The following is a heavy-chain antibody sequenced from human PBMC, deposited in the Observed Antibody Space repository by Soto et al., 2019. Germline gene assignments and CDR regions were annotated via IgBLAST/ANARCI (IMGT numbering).Heavy chain of an antibody. V-gene: IGHV1-3*01. J-gene: IGHJ6*03. CDR2: INAGNGNT. CDR1: GYTFTSYA. CDR3: ARDQTGPNYYYYMDV. Sequence: ASVKVSCKASGYTFTSYAMHWVRQAPGQRLEWMGWINAGNGNTKYSQKFQGRVTITRDTSASTAYMELSSLRSEDTAVYYCARDQTGPNYYYYMDVWGKGTTVTVSS.